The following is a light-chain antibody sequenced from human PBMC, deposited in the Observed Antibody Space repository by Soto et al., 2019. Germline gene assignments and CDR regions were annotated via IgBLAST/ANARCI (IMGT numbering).Light chain of an antibody. CDR2: DVN. CDR3: TSYTTSNTLA. Sequence: QSALTQPASMSGSPGQSITISCTGTSRDIGTSPYVSWYQQYPGKAPKCMIYDVNNRPSGVSYRFSGSESGYTASLTISGLQAEGEAVYYCTSYTTSNTLALGGGTKVTVL. CDR1: SRDIGTSPY. V-gene: IGLV2-14*01. J-gene: IGLJ2*01.